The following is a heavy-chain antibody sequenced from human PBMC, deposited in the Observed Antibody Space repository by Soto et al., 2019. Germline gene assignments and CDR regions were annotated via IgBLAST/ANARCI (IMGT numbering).Heavy chain of an antibody. Sequence: HPGGSLRLSXAASGFTFDSHAMSWVRQAPGKGLEWVSSITGRGGTTYSAASVKGRFTVSRDNFKNTLYLQMNSLRAEDTARYFCAKSLPPGRQLIPVWGTQYYYEYYGMDVWGQGTTVTVSS. J-gene: IGHJ6*02. D-gene: IGHD6-13*01. CDR3: AKSLPPGRQLIPVWGTQYYYEYYGMDV. CDR1: GFTFDSHA. CDR2: ITGRGGTT. V-gene: IGHV3-23*01.